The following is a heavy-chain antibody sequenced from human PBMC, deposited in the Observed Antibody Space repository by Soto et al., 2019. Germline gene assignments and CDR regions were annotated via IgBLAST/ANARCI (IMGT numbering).Heavy chain of an antibody. J-gene: IGHJ4*02. Sequence: KPSETLSLTSTVSGGSISSYYWSWIGQPPGKGLEWIGYIYYSGSTNYNPSLKSRVTISVDTSKNQFSLKLSSVTAADTAVYYCARGCHKWGGDYYDSSGKGYYFDYWGQGTLVPVSS. CDR2: IYYSGST. CDR1: GGSISSYY. D-gene: IGHD3-22*01. V-gene: IGHV4-59*01. CDR3: ARGCHKWGGDYYDSSGKGYYFDY.